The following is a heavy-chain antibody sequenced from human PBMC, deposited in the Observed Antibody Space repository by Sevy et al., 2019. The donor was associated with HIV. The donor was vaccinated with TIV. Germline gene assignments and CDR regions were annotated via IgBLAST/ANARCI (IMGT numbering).Heavy chain of an antibody. CDR1: GFVFSSYA. Sequence: GGSLRLSCTASGFVFSSYAMHWVRQAPGKGLEWVAFIAYDGSNKNYADSVKGRFTLSRDNSKNTLYLQMNSPGAEDTAVYYCARPCFLEWLSSAAFDIWGQGTMVTVSS. J-gene: IGHJ3*02. D-gene: IGHD3-3*01. V-gene: IGHV3-30*04. CDR3: ARPCFLEWLSSAAFDI. CDR2: IAYDGSNK.